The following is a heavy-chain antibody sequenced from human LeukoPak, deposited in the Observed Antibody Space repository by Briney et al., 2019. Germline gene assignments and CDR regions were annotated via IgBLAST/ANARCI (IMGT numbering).Heavy chain of an antibody. D-gene: IGHD5-18*01. J-gene: IGHJ4*02. V-gene: IGHV3-30-3*01. CDR2: ISYDGSNK. Sequence: GGSLRLSCAASGFTLSNYAMTWVRQAPGKGLEWVAVISYDGSNKYYADSVKGRFTISRDNSKNTLYLQMNSLRAEDTAVYYCARSLGYSYAYFDYWGQGTLVTVSS. CDR1: GFTLSNYA. CDR3: ARSLGYSYAYFDY.